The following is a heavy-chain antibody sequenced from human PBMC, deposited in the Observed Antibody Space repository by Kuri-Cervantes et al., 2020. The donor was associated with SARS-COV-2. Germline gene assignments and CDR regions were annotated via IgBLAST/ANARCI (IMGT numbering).Heavy chain of an antibody. CDR1: GFTFSSYS. V-gene: IGHV3-21*01. Sequence: GESLKISCAASGFTFSSYSMNWVRQAPGKGLEWVSSISSSSSYIYYADSVKGRFTISRDNAKNSLYLQMNSLRAEDTAVYYCAKYYDSSGPLAYGMDVWGQGTTVTVSS. CDR3: AKYYDSSGPLAYGMDV. D-gene: IGHD3-22*01. J-gene: IGHJ6*02. CDR2: ISSSSSYI.